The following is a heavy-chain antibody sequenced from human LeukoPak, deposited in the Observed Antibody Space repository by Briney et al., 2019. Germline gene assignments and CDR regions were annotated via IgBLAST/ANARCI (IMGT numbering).Heavy chain of an antibody. CDR2: ISSSSSYI. V-gene: IGHV3-21*01. CDR1: GFTFSNYG. CDR3: ARYNSTLDY. J-gene: IGHJ4*02. Sequence: GGTLRLSCAASGFTFSNYGMSWVRQAPGKGLEWVSSISSSSSYIYYADSVKGRFTISRDNAKNSLYLQMNSLRAEDTAVYYCARYNSTLDYWGQGTLVTVSS. D-gene: IGHD2/OR15-2a*01.